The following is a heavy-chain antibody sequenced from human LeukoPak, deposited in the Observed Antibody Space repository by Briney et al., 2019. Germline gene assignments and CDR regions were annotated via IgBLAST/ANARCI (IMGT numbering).Heavy chain of an antibody. CDR1: GVSISSSEW. V-gene: IGHV4-4*02. Sequence: RTSGTLSLTCAVSGVSISSSEWWIWVRQPPGQGLEWIGEIHRDGRTRYNPSLQTRVTMSIDYSKNQISLEVTSVTAADTAIYYCGKTDIYFNPIDYWGPGSLVTVSS. CDR2: IHRDGRT. CDR3: GKTDIYFNPIDY. D-gene: IGHD3-9*01. J-gene: IGHJ4*02.